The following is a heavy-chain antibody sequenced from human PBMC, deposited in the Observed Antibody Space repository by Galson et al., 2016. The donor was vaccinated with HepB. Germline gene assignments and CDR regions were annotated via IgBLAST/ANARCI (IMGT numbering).Heavy chain of an antibody. Sequence: SETLSLTCTVSGYSISNAYSWAWIRQPPGKGLEWIATISHSGSPSYNPSLKSPVTMSLDTSKNQFSLNLTSVTASDTAVYYRARLFQEYSDSSGYYLRFYFDYWGRGTLVAVSS. CDR3: ARLFQEYSDSSGYYLRFYFDY. V-gene: IGHV4-38-2*02. CDR2: ISHSGSP. CDR1: GYSISNAYS. J-gene: IGHJ4*02. D-gene: IGHD3-22*01.